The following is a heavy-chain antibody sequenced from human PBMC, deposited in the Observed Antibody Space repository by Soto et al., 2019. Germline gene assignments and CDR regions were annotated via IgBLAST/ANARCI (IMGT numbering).Heavy chain of an antibody. D-gene: IGHD2-2*01. CDR1: GGSISSSSYY. CDR2: IYYSGST. CDR3: ARQTPVPAALD. Sequence: SETLSLTCTVSGGSISSSSYYWGWIRQPPGKGLEWIGSIYYSGSTYYNPSLKSRVTISVDTSKNQFSLKLSSVTAADTAVYYCARQTPVPAALDWGQGTLVTVSS. J-gene: IGHJ4*02. V-gene: IGHV4-39*01.